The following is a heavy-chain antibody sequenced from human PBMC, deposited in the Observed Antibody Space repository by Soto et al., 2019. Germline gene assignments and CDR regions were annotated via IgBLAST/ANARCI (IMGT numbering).Heavy chain of an antibody. Sequence: ASVKVSCKASGYTFTSYDTNWVRQATGQGLEWTGWMNPNSGNTGYAQKFQGRVTMTRNTSISTAYMELSSLRSEDTAVYYCARDLMVRGVMGWFDPWGQGTLVTVS. CDR1: GYTFTSYD. CDR3: ARDLMVRGVMGWFDP. CDR2: MNPNSGNT. J-gene: IGHJ5*02. V-gene: IGHV1-8*01. D-gene: IGHD3-10*01.